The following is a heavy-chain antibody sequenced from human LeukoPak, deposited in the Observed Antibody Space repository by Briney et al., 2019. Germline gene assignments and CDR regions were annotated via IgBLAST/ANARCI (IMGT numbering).Heavy chain of an antibody. Sequence: PGGSLRLSCAASGFTVSSNYMSWVRQAPGKGLEWVSVIYSGGSTYYADSVKGRFTISRDNSKDTLYLQMNSLRAEDTAVYYCAREGMATTKAFDIWGQGTMVTVSS. CDR1: GFTVSSNY. V-gene: IGHV3-53*01. J-gene: IGHJ3*02. CDR2: IYSGGST. D-gene: IGHD5-24*01. CDR3: AREGMATTKAFDI.